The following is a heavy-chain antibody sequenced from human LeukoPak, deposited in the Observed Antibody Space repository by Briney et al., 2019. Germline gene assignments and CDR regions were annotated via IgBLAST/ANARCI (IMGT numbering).Heavy chain of an antibody. V-gene: IGHV3-30*18. CDR1: GFTFSSYG. Sequence: GGSLRLSCAASGFTFSSYGMHWVRQAPGKGLEWVAVLSYDGSNKYYADSVKGRFTISRDNSKNTLYLQMNSLRAEDTAVYYCAKADDPVKRIVVVIKGKDYWGQGTLVTVSS. J-gene: IGHJ4*02. D-gene: IGHD3-22*01. CDR3: AKADDPVKRIVVVIKGKDY. CDR2: LSYDGSNK.